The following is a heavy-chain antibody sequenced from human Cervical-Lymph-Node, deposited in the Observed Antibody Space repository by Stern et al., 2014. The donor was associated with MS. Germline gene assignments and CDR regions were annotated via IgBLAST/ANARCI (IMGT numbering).Heavy chain of an antibody. D-gene: IGHD6-13*01. CDR3: ARHRIAAAGTFDY. CDR1: GGSLSGYY. J-gene: IGHJ4*02. Sequence: VQLVESGPGLVKPSETLSLTCTVSGGSLSGYYWSWIRQSPGKGLEWIGTIYYVGLTNYTPSPKIRVPFSLDPSGTQFSRVQPSVTAADTAVYYCARHRIAAAGTFDYWGQGTLVTVSS. CDR2: IYYVGLT. V-gene: IGHV4-59*08.